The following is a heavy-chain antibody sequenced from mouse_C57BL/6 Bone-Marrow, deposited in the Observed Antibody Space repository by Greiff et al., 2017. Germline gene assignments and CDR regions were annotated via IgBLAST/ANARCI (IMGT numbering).Heavy chain of an antibody. Sequence: EVQLQESGGDLVKPGGSLKLSCAASGFTFSSYGMSWVRQTPDKRLEWVATISSGGSYTYYPDSVQGRFTISRDNAKNTLYLQMRSLKSEDTAMYYCARDSSPVYFDYWGQGTTLTVSS. D-gene: IGHD1-1*01. CDR3: ARDSSPVYFDY. J-gene: IGHJ2*01. CDR1: GFTFSSYG. CDR2: ISSGGSYT. V-gene: IGHV5-6*01.